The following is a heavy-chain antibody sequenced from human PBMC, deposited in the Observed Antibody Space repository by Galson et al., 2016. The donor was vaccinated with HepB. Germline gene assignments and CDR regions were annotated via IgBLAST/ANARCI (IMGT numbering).Heavy chain of an antibody. V-gene: IGHV4-4*07. Sequence: SETLSLTCTVSAGSISGYYWNWIRQPAGTGLEWIGRFYSTENIRINSSLQSRVTLSVDTSKNQISLRLSSVTAADTAVYYCARGNPQGQYYYVMDVWGKGTTVSVSS. CDR3: ARGNPQGQYYYVMDV. CDR2: FYSTENI. J-gene: IGHJ6*04. CDR1: AGSISGYY.